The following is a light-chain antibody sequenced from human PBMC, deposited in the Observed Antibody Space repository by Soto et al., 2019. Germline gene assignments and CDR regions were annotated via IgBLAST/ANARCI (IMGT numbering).Light chain of an antibody. CDR3: QQYNVYSA. J-gene: IGKJ1*01. CDR1: QSVRGW. V-gene: IGKV1-5*01. Sequence: DILLTQSPSTLSASVGDRVTITCRASQSVRGWLAWYQQKPGKAPKLLIYDASGLESGVPSRFSGSGSGTEFTLTISSLQPDDFATYYCQQYNVYSAFGQGTKVEIK. CDR2: DAS.